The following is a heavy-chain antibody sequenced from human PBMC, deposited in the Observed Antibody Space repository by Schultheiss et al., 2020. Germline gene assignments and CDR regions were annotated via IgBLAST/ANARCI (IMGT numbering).Heavy chain of an antibody. J-gene: IGHJ4*02. CDR2: IIPIFGTA. CDR3: ARELRRYSGSYYY. CDR1: GFTFTSSA. Sequence: SVKVSCKASGFTFTSSAMQWVRQAPGQGLEWMGGIIPIFGTANYAQKFQGRVTITADKSTSTAYMELNSLRAEDTAVYYCARELRRYSGSYYYWGQGTLVTVSS. D-gene: IGHD1-26*01. V-gene: IGHV1-69*06.